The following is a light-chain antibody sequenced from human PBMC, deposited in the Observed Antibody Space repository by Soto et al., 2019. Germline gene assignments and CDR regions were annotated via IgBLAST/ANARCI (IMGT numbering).Light chain of an antibody. Sequence: DIVMTQSPLSLPVTPGEPASMSCRSSQSLLHSNGNNYLDWYLQKPGQSPQVVIYLGSNRASGVPDRFSGSGSGTDFTLTISSLQPEDSATYYCQQSHSTPLTFGGGTKLEI. CDR1: QSLLHSNGNNY. V-gene: IGKV2-28*01. J-gene: IGKJ4*01. CDR2: LGS. CDR3: QQSHSTPLT.